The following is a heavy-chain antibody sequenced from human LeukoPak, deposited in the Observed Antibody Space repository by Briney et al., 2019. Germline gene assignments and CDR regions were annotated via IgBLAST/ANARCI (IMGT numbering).Heavy chain of an antibody. CDR1: GGSISTSSYY. D-gene: IGHD3-10*01. CDR3: AKSNGYGLVDI. V-gene: IGHV4-39*07. CDR2: IFYSGST. J-gene: IGHJ3*02. Sequence: SETLSLTCTVSGGSISTSSYYWGWVRHPPGKGLEWIGNIFYSGSTYYSPSLKSRVTISLDTSRNQFSLKLNSVTAADTAVYYCAKSNGYGLVDIGGQGTMVTVSS.